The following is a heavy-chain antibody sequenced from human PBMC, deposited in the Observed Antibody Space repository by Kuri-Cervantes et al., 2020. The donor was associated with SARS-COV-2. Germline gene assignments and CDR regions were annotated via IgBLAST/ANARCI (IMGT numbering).Heavy chain of an antibody. D-gene: IGHD1-26*01. V-gene: IGHV3-33*08. Sequence: GGSLRLSCAASGFTFSSYGMHWVRQAPGKGLEWAAVIWYDGSNKYYADSVKGRFTISRDNSKNTLYLQMNSLRAEDTAVYYCARDISRELPPSGGFDPWGQGTLVTVSS. CDR2: IWYDGSNK. J-gene: IGHJ5*02. CDR1: GFTFSSYG. CDR3: ARDISRELPPSGGFDP.